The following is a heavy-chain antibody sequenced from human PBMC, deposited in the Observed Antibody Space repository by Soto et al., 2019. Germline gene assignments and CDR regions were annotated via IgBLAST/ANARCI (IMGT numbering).Heavy chain of an antibody. V-gene: IGHV3-7*01. CDR1: GFTFSNYW. Sequence: GGSLRLSCAASGFTFSNYWMFWVRQASGKGLEWLASINQDGSVNHFVDSVKGRFTISRDNAKSSLYLQMNSLRAEDTAVYYCASPRWDCGGIDCYSSLDYWGQGTLVTVSS. CDR3: ASPRWDCGGIDCYSSLDY. CDR2: INQDGSVN. J-gene: IGHJ4*02. D-gene: IGHD2-15*01.